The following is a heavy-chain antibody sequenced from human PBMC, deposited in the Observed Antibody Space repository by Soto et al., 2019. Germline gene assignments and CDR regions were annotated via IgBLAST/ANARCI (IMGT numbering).Heavy chain of an antibody. Sequence: GGSLRLSCAASGFTVSSNYMSWVRQAPGKGLEWVSVIYSGGSTYYADSVKGRFTISRDNSKNTLYLQMNSLRAEDTAVYYCAGYITSHPYYFDYWGQGTLVTVSS. J-gene: IGHJ4*02. V-gene: IGHV3-53*01. CDR1: GFTVSSNY. D-gene: IGHD3-10*01. CDR2: IYSGGST. CDR3: AGYITSHPYYFDY.